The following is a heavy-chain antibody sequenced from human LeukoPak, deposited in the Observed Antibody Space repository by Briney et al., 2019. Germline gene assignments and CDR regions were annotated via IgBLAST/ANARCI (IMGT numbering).Heavy chain of an antibody. CDR3: AKDIGRFGELLLGY. CDR2: ISWNSGSI. J-gene: IGHJ4*02. D-gene: IGHD3-10*01. V-gene: IGHV3-9*01. Sequence: GGSLRLSCAASGFTFDDYAMHWVRQAPGKGLEWVSGISWNSGSIGYADSVKGRFTISRDNAKNSLYLQMNSLRAEDTALYYCAKDIGRFGELLLGYWGQGTLVTVSS. CDR1: GFTFDDYA.